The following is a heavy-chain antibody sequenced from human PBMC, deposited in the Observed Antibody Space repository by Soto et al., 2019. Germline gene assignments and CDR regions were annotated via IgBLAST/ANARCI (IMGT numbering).Heavy chain of an antibody. Sequence: SGPTLVNPTQTLTLTCTFSGFPLSTSGMCVSWIRQPPGKALEWLALIDWDDDKYYSTSLKTRLTISKDTSKNQVVLTMTNMDPVDTATYYCARIRRGFGEYYGMDVWGQGTTVTVSS. CDR1: GFPLSTSGMC. V-gene: IGHV2-70*01. CDR2: IDWDDDK. J-gene: IGHJ6*02. CDR3: ARIRRGFGEYYGMDV. D-gene: IGHD3-10*01.